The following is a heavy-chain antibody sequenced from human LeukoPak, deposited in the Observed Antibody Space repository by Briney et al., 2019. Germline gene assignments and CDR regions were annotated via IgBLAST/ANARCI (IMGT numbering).Heavy chain of an antibody. Sequence: ASVTVSCKASGYTFTSYYMHWVRQAPGQGLEWMGIINPSGGSTSYAQKFQGRVTMTRDTSTSTVYMELSSLRSEDTAVYYCARGNDYGDLWAHWLQAPRFDYWGQGTLVTVSS. CDR1: GYTFTSYY. CDR2: INPSGGST. V-gene: IGHV1-46*01. CDR3: ARGNDYGDLWAHWLQAPRFDY. D-gene: IGHD4-17*01. J-gene: IGHJ4*02.